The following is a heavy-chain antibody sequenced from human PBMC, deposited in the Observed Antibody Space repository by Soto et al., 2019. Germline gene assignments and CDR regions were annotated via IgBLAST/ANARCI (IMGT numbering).Heavy chain of an antibody. Sequence: QVQLQESGPGLVKPSETLSLTCTVSGGSVSNSYWGWIRQPPGKGLEWVAYVYYSGSTNYNPSLGSRVTISVDKSKNQFSLKMTSVTGADTAVYYCARGRSNEWELLVQYFDYWGQGTLVTVSS. CDR3: ARGRSNEWELLVQYFDY. V-gene: IGHV4-59*02. D-gene: IGHD1-26*01. CDR2: VYYSGST. J-gene: IGHJ4*02. CDR1: GGSVSNSY.